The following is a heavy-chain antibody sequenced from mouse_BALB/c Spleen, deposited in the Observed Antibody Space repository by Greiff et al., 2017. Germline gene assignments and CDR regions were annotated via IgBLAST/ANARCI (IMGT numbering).Heavy chain of an antibody. J-gene: IGHJ4*01. D-gene: IGHD2-12*01. V-gene: IGHV1-9*01. CDR2: ILPGSGST. Sequence: QVQLQQSGAELMKPGASVKISCKATGYTFRSYWIEWVKQRPGHGLEWIGEILPGSGSTNYNEKFKGKATFTADTSSNTAYMQLSSLTSEDSAVYYCARSRAYDAYAMDYWGQGTSVTVSS. CDR3: ARSRAYDAYAMDY. CDR1: GYTFRSYW.